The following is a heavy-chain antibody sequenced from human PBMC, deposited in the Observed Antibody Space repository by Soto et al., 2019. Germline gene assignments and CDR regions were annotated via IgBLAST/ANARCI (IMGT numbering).Heavy chain of an antibody. V-gene: IGHV1-69*02. CDR2: IIPILGIA. J-gene: IGHJ4*02. CDR1: GGTFSSYT. CDR3: AQQLAYGSGSYYTH. D-gene: IGHD3-10*01. Sequence: QVQLVQSGAEVKKPGSSVKVSCKASGGTFSSYTINWVRQAPGQGLEWMGRIIPILGIANYAQKVQGRVTITADKSTSTAYLELSSLRSEDTAVYYCAQQLAYGSGSYYTHWGQGTLVTVSS.